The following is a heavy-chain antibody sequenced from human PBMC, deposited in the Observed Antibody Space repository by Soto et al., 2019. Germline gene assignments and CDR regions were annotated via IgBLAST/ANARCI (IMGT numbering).Heavy chain of an antibody. CDR3: AKGMQWLAPLPFDY. Sequence: EVQLLESGGGLVQPGGSLRLSCATSGFLFSSFAMHWVRQAPGKGLEWVSGISGNGGRTYYADSVKGRFTISRDSSKNTLYLEINSLRADDTAVYYCAKGMQWLAPLPFDYWGQGTLVTVSS. D-gene: IGHD6-19*01. CDR2: ISGNGGRT. V-gene: IGHV3-23*01. CDR1: GFLFSSFA. J-gene: IGHJ4*02.